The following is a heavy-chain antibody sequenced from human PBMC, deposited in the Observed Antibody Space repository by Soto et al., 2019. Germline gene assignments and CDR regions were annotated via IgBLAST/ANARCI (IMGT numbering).Heavy chain of an antibody. Sequence: SETLSLTCTVSGGSISSGGYYWSWIRQHPGKGLEWIGYIYYSGSTYYNPSLKSRVTISVDTSKNQFSLKLSSVTAADTAVYYCARVGYCSSTSCYTPGNWFDPWGQGTLVTVSS. CDR1: GGSISSGGYY. CDR3: ARVGYCSSTSCYTPGNWFDP. V-gene: IGHV4-31*03. J-gene: IGHJ5*02. D-gene: IGHD2-2*02. CDR2: IYYSGST.